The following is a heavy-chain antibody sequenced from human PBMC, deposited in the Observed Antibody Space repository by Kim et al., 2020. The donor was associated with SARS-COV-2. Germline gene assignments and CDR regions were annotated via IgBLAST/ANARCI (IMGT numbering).Heavy chain of an antibody. CDR3: ATDTRLRLGELSLYEHYYYGMDV. D-gene: IGHD3-16*02. V-gene: IGHV1-24*01. CDR2: FDPEDGET. CDR1: GYTLTELS. Sequence: ASVKVSCKVSGYTLTELSMHWVRQAPGKGLEWMGGFDPEDGETIYAQKFQGRVTMTEDTSTDTAYMELSSLRSEDTAVYYCATDTRLRLGELSLYEHYYYGMDVWGQGTTVTVSS. J-gene: IGHJ6*02.